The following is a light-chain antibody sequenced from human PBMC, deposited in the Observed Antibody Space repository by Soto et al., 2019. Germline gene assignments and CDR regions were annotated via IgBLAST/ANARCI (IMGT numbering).Light chain of an antibody. CDR2: AAS. CDR1: QGIRNE. CDR3: LQHNSYPWT. Sequence: DIQMTQSPSSLSASVGDRVTITCRASQGIRNELGWYQQKPGKAPKRLIYAASSLQSGVPSRFNGSGSGTEFTLTITSLQPEDFATYYCLQHNSYPWTFGQGTQVEIK. V-gene: IGKV1-17*01. J-gene: IGKJ1*01.